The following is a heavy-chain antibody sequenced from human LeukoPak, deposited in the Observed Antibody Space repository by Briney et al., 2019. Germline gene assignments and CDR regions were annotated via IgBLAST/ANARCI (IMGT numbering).Heavy chain of an antibody. Sequence: PSETLSHTCTVSGGSISSSSYYWGWIRQPPGKGLEWIGSIYYSGSTYYNPSLKSRVTISVDTSKNQFSLKLSSVTAADTAVYYCARGSNSGYDPAPFDYWGQGTLVTVSS. V-gene: IGHV4-39*01. CDR1: GGSISSSSYY. CDR2: IYYSGST. J-gene: IGHJ4*02. D-gene: IGHD5-12*01. CDR3: ARGSNSGYDPAPFDY.